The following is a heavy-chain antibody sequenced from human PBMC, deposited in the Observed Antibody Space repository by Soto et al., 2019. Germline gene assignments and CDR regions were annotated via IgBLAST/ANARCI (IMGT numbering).Heavy chain of an antibody. CDR3: ARDLGSSWNPEYFQH. CDR1: GFTFSSYS. D-gene: IGHD6-13*01. CDR2: VTSSSTI. J-gene: IGHJ1*01. V-gene: IGHV3-48*01. Sequence: GGSLRLSCAASGFTFSSYSMNWVRQAPGKGLEWVSYVTSSSTIYYADSVKGRFTISRDNAKNSLYLQMNSLRAEDTAVYYCARDLGSSWNPEYFQHWGQGTLVTVSS.